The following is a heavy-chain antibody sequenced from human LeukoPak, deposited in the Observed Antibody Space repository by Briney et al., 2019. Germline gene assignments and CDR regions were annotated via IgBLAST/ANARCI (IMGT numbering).Heavy chain of an antibody. J-gene: IGHJ4*02. Sequence: GGSLRLSCAASGFTFSSYAMSWVRQAPGKGLEWVSAISGSGGSTYYADSVKGRFTISRDNSKNTLYLQMNSLRAEDTAVYYCARGDYYDSSGYYFVSMTDYWGQGTLVTVSS. V-gene: IGHV3-23*01. CDR2: ISGSGGST. CDR3: ARGDYYDSSGYYFVSMTDY. D-gene: IGHD3-22*01. CDR1: GFTFSSYA.